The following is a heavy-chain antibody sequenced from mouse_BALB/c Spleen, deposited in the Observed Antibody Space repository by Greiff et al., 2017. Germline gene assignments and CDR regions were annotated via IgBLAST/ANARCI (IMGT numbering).Heavy chain of an antibody. D-gene: IGHD3-1*01. J-gene: IGHJ2*01. CDR2: INPSTGYT. V-gene: IGHV1-7*01. Sequence: VKLQESGAELAKPGASVKMSCKASGYTFTSYWMHWVKQRPGQGLEWIGYINPSTGYTEYNQKFKDKATLTADKSSSTAYMQLSSLTSEDSAVYYCATSLVSGWYFDYWGQGTTLTVSS. CDR3: ATSLVSGWYFDY. CDR1: GYTFTSYW.